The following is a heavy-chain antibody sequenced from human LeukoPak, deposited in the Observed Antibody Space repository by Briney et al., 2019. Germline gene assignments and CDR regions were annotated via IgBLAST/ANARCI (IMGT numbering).Heavy chain of an antibody. CDR1: GFTFSSYS. V-gene: IGHV3-48*04. D-gene: IGHD3-22*01. CDR2: ISSSSSTI. CDR3: ARDSGSAYYSSAGY. Sequence: PGGSLRLSCAASGFTFSSYSMNWVRQAPGKGLEWVSYISSSSSTIYYADSVKGRFTISRDNAENSLYLQMNSLRAEDTAVYYCARDSGSAYYSSAGYWGQGTLVTVSS. J-gene: IGHJ4*02.